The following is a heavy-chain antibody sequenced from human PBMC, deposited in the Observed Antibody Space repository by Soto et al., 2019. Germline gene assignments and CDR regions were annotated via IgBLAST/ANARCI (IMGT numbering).Heavy chain of an antibody. CDR1: GYTFTSYG. J-gene: IGHJ4*02. CDR3: ARAQNDYGDYDSSDY. Sequence: QVQLVQSGAEVKKPGASVKVSCKASGYTFTSYGISWVRQAPGQGLEWMGWISAYNGNTNYAQKLQGKVTITTNTSTSTAYIELRSLRTDDTAVYYCARAQNDYGDYDSSDYWGQGTLVTVSS. V-gene: IGHV1-18*01. D-gene: IGHD4-17*01. CDR2: ISAYNGNT.